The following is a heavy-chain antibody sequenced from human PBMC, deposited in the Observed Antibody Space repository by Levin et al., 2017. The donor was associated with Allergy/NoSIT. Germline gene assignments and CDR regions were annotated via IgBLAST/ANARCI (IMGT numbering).Heavy chain of an antibody. J-gene: IGHJ3*02. CDR3: ARSSGEDSNAFDI. Sequence: SETLSLTCAVSGGSISSGGYSWSWIRQPPGKGLEWIGYIYHSGSTYYNPSLNSRVTISVDRSKNQFSLKLSSVTAADTAVYYCARSSGEDSNAFDIWGQGTMVTVSA. CDR1: GGSISSGGYS. V-gene: IGHV4-30-2*01. CDR2: IYHSGST. D-gene: IGHD3-22*01.